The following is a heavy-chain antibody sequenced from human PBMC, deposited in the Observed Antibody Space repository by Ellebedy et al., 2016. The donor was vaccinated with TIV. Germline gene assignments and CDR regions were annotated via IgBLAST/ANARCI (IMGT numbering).Heavy chain of an antibody. J-gene: IGHJ3*02. Sequence: ASVKVSCKASGYTFPAYYMHWVRQAPGQGLEWVGWLNPSSGGTNYAPKFQGRVTMTRDTSISTAYMELGGLRSDDTAVYYCAREQSNGFDIWGQGTMVTVSS. V-gene: IGHV1-2*02. CDR2: LNPSSGGT. D-gene: IGHD6-19*01. CDR3: AREQSNGFDI. CDR1: GYTFPAYY.